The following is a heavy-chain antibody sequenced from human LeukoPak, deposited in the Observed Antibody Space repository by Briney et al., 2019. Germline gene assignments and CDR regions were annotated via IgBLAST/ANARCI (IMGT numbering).Heavy chain of an antibody. D-gene: IGHD3-22*01. J-gene: IGHJ4*02. CDR2: IYSGGST. CDR3: ATTYYYDSVDY. Sequence: PGRSLRLSCAASGFTVSSNYMSWVRQAPGKGLEWVSVIYSGGSTYYADSVKGRFTISRDNAKNSLYLQMNSLRAEDTAVYYCATTYYYDSVDYWGQGTLVTVSS. CDR1: GFTVSSNY. V-gene: IGHV3-66*01.